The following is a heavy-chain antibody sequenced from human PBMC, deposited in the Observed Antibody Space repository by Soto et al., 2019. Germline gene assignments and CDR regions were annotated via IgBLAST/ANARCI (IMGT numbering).Heavy chain of an antibody. V-gene: IGHV1-46*01. D-gene: IGHD3-22*01. Sequence: GASVKVSCKASGYTFTSYYIHWVRQAPGQGLEWMGIINPNNGSTNYAQKLQGRVTMTTDTSTSTAYMELRSLRSDDTAVYYCAREPMYYYDSSGYFGYWGQGTLVTVSS. CDR2: INPNNGST. J-gene: IGHJ4*02. CDR1: GYTFTSYY. CDR3: AREPMYYYDSSGYFGY.